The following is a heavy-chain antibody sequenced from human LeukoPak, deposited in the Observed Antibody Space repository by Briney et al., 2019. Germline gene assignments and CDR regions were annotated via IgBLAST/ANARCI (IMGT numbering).Heavy chain of an antibody. V-gene: IGHV3-30-3*01. D-gene: IGHD3/OR15-3a*01. CDR1: GFTFSIYS. CDR2: ISYDESNK. CDR3: ARGATNDFWTGYGWFDP. J-gene: IGHJ5*02. Sequence: GGSLRLSCVASGFTFSIYSMHWVRQAPGKGLEWVAVISYDESNKFYTHSVKGRFTISRDNSKNTLYLQMNSLTAEDTAIYSCARGATNDFWTGYGWFDPWGQGTLVTVSS.